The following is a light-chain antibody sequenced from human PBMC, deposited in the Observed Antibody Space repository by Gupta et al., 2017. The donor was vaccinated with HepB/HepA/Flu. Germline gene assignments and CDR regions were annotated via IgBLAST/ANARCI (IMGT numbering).Light chain of an antibody. CDR3: QQYDMSHT. J-gene: IGKJ2*01. V-gene: IGKV3-20*01. CDR2: GAS. CDR1: HSVKSNY. Sequence: EIVLTQSPGTLSLSPGERATLSCRASHSVKSNYLAWYQQKLGQAPRLLIYGASTRATGVPDRFSASGSGTDFSLTISRLEPEDFAVYSCQQYDMSHTFGQGTKLVIK.